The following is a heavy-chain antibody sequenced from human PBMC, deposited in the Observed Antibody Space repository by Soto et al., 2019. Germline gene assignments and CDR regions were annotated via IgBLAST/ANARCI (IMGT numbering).Heavy chain of an antibody. V-gene: IGHV1-8*01. Sequence: ASVKVSCKASGYTFTSYDINWVRQATGQGLEWMGWMNPNSGNTGYTQKFQGRVTMTRNTSISTAYMELNSLKTEDTAVYYCTTDYFYIVPTMPAYDYWGQGTLVTVSS. CDR1: GYTFTSYD. CDR3: TTDYFYIVPTMPAYDY. D-gene: IGHD5-12*01. CDR2: MNPNSGNT. J-gene: IGHJ4*02.